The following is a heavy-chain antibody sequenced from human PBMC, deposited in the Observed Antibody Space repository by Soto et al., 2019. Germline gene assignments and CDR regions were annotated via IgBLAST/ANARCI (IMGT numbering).Heavy chain of an antibody. J-gene: IGHJ6*03. Sequence: PGESLKISCQGSGYSFTSYWIGWVRQMPGKGLEWMGIIYPGDSDTRYSPSFQGQVTISADKSISTAYLQWSSLKASDTAMYYCARWEAYYDYIWGSSGDRYMDVWGKGTTVTVSS. CDR1: GYSFTSYW. V-gene: IGHV5-51*01. D-gene: IGHD3-16*01. CDR3: ARWEAYYDYIWGSSGDRYMDV. CDR2: IYPGDSDT.